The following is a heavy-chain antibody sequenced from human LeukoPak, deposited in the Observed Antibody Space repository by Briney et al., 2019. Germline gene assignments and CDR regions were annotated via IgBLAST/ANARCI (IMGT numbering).Heavy chain of an antibody. D-gene: IGHD6-6*01. CDR2: MNPNSGNT. CDR3: ARGRSSSSLTDY. V-gene: IGHV1-8*01. CDR1: GYTFTSYD. Sequence: ASVKDSCKASGYTFTSYDINWVRQATGQGLEWMGWMNPNSGNTGYAQKFQGRVTMTRNTSISTAYMELSSLRSEDTAVYYCARGRSSSSLTDYWGQGTLVTVSS. J-gene: IGHJ4*02.